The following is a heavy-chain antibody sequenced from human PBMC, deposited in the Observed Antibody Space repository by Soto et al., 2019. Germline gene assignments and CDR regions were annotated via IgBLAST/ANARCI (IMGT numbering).Heavy chain of an antibody. CDR2: ISRDGSVR. CDR1: GFTFSNYG. V-gene: IGHV3-30*18. Sequence: QVQLVESGGGVVQPGRSLRLSCAASGFTFSNYGIHWVRQAPGNGLEWVAVISRDGSVRYYADSVKGRFTISRDNSKNTLYLQVNNLRPEDKAVYYCAKEYCGGHCSSDYFDYWGQGTLVTVSS. D-gene: IGHD2-21*01. CDR3: AKEYCGGHCSSDYFDY. J-gene: IGHJ4*02.